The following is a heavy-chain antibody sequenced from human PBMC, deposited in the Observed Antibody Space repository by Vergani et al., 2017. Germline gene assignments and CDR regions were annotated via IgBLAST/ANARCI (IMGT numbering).Heavy chain of an antibody. CDR2: IRNKANDYTT. V-gene: IGHV3-72*01. CDR3: FRVKGSNWNDHLYDI. D-gene: IGHD1-1*01. J-gene: IGHJ3*02. Sequence: EVQVVESGGGLVQPGGSLRLSCAASGFIFSDHYMDWVRQAPGKGLEWVGRIRNKANDYTTQYAASVKRRFTISRDDSKSYLYLQMNSLQTEDTALYYGFRVKGSNWNDHLYDIWGEGTLVTVSS. CDR1: GFIFSDHY.